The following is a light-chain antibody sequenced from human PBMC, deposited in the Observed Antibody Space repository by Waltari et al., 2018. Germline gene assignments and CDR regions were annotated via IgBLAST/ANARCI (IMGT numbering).Light chain of an antibody. CDR2: STN. CDR3: VLYMGSGIEV. V-gene: IGLV8-61*01. Sequence: QTVVTQAPSFSVSPGGTVTLTCGLSSGSVSTSYYPSWYQQTPGQAPRTLIYSTNLGSSLFRERYSGSILWNKAAFTSTGAQADDESDYYCVLYMGSGIEVFGGGTKLTVL. CDR1: SGSVSTSYY. J-gene: IGLJ3*02.